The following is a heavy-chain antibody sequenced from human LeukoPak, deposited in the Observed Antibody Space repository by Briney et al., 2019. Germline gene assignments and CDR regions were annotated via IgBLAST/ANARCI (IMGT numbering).Heavy chain of an antibody. D-gene: IGHD3-22*01. CDR3: ARGDYFDRAFDV. CDR2: IKQDGSEK. Sequence: GGSLRLSCAVSGFTFSNSWMDWVRQAPGKGLEWVADIKQDGSEKYYVDSVEGRFTISRDNAKNSLYLQMNSLRAEDTAIYYCARGDYFDRAFDVWGQGTMVTVSS. CDR1: GFTFSNSW. J-gene: IGHJ3*01. V-gene: IGHV3-7*03.